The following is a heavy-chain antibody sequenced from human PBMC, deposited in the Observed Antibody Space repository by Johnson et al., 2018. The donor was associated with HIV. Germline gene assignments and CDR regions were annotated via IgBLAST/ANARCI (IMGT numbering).Heavy chain of an antibody. CDR3: AKETRDSRSAFDI. CDR2: ISGGST. D-gene: IGHD3-22*01. J-gene: IGHJ3*02. CDR1: GFTVSSNE. Sequence: VQLVESGGVVVQPGGSQRLSCAATGFTVSSNEMSWVRQAPGKGLEWVSFISGGSTYYADSRKGRFTISRDKSKNTLYLQMNSMRAEDTAVYYCAKETRDSRSAFDIWGQGTMVTVSS. V-gene: IGHV3-38-3*01.